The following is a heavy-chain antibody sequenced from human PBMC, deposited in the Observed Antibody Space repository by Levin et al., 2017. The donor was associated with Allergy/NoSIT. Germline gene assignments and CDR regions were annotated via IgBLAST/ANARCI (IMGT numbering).Heavy chain of an antibody. V-gene: IGHV3-23*02. Sequence: TGGSLRLSCAASGFTFSDYAMTWVRQAPGKGLEWVSVITGGGFDTYYGDSVKGRFTVSRDNSKNTLYLELNSLRAEDTAVYYCAKKQGGTSGFSFDVWGQGTMVTVSS. CDR3: AKKQGGTSGFSFDV. D-gene: IGHD1-1*01. CDR2: ITGGGFDT. J-gene: IGHJ3*01. CDR1: GFTFSDYA.